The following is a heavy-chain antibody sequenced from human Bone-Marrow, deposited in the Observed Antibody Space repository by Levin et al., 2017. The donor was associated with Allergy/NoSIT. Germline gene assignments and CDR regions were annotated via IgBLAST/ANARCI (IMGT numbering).Heavy chain of an antibody. V-gene: IGHV3-49*04. J-gene: IGHJ4*02. D-gene: IGHD5-12*01. CDR3: TRGESGFTGYDDY. CDR1: GFAFGDYA. Sequence: GGSLRLSCTTSGFAFGDYAMSWVRQAPGKGLEWVGFIRSKTYGGTTEYAASVKGRFTISRDDSKNIAYLQLNSLKTQDTAVYYCTRGESGFTGYDDYWGQGTLVTVSS. CDR2: IRSKTYGGTT.